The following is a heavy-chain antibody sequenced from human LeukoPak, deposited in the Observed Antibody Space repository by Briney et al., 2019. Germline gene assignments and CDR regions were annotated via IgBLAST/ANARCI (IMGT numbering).Heavy chain of an antibody. J-gene: IGHJ4*02. CDR2: IYCSGST. CDR3: ARHGGRRFLEWLLYKGSFDY. D-gene: IGHD3-3*01. CDR1: GGSISSSSYY. Sequence: SETLSLTCTVSGGSISSSSYYWGWIRQPPGKGLEWIGSIYCSGSTYYNPSLKSRVTISVDTSKNQFSLKLSSVTAADTAVYYCARHGGRRFLEWLLYKGSFDYWGQGTLVTVSS. V-gene: IGHV4-39*01.